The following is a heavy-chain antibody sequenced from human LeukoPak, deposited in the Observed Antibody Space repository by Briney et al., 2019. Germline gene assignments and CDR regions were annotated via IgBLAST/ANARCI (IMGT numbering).Heavy chain of an antibody. V-gene: IGHV3-30-3*01. CDR2: ISYDGSNK. Sequence: GGPLRLSCAASGFTFSSYAMHWVRQAPGKGLEWVAVISYDGSNKYYADSVKGRFTISRDNSKNTLYLQMNSLRAEDTAVYYCAKALPSSGYGNYWGQGTLVTVSS. D-gene: IGHD3-22*01. CDR1: GFTFSSYA. J-gene: IGHJ4*02. CDR3: AKALPSSGYGNY.